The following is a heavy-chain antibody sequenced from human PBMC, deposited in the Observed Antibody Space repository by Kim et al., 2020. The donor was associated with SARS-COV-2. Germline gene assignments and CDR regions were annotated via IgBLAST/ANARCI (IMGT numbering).Heavy chain of an antibody. CDR3: VKSVGEYYYYYGLDV. CDR1: GFAFMNYA. Sequence: GGSLRLSCAASGFAFMNYAMTWVRQAPGKGLEWVSGISGSGGSSYYADSVKGRFTISRDNSKDTVYLQMNSLRADDTAVYYCVKSVGEYYYYYGLDVWGPGTTVTVSS. V-gene: IGHV3-23*01. CDR2: ISGSGGSS. J-gene: IGHJ6*02. D-gene: IGHD3-10*01.